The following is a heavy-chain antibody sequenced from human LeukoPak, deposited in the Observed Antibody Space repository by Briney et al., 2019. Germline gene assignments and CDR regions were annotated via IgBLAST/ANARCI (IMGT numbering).Heavy chain of an antibody. Sequence: SETLSLTCTVSGGSISSYYWSWIRQPPGKGLEWIGYIYYSGSTNYNPSLKSRVTISVDTSKNQFSLKLSSVTAADTAVYYCASVYYDSSGYYPDAFDIWGQGTTVTVSS. CDR1: GGSISSYY. CDR3: ASVYYDSSGYYPDAFDI. D-gene: IGHD3-22*01. CDR2: IYYSGST. V-gene: IGHV4-59*08. J-gene: IGHJ3*02.